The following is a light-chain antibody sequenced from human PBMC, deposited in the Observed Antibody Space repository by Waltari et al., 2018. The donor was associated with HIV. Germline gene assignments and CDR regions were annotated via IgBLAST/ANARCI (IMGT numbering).Light chain of an antibody. V-gene: IGKV3D-15*01. Sequence: EIVTTHSPATLSLSPGESATLPCRASQSVSSSLAWYQQKLGHAPRLLISGASNRATGIPASFIGSGSGTEFTLTISSLQSEDFAVYYCQQYDNWLFTFGHGTKVDIK. CDR2: GAS. J-gene: IGKJ3*01. CDR1: QSVSSS. CDR3: QQYDNWLFT.